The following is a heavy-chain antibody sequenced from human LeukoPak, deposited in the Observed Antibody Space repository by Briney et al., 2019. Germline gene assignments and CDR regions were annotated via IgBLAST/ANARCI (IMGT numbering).Heavy chain of an antibody. Sequence: WESLSLTCAVSGFSISSSNMWCWVRQPPGRGVEWIGEIYNSGSTNYNPSLKSRVTISVDKSKNQFSLKLSSVTAADTAVYYCARWIWDAAYSPYVHYYGMDVWGQGTTVTVSS. CDR3: ARWIWDAAYSPYVHYYGMDV. CDR1: GFSISSSNM. J-gene: IGHJ6*02. CDR2: IYNSGST. V-gene: IGHV4-4*02. D-gene: IGHD3-10*02.